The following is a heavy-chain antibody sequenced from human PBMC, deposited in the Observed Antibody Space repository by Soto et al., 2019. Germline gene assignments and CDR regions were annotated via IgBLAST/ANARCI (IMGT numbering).Heavy chain of an antibody. CDR2: INPSGGST. Sequence: ASVKVSCKASGYTFTSYYMHWVRQAPGQGLEWMGIINPSGGSTSYAQKFQGRVTMTRNTSTSTAYMELSSLRSEDTAVYYCARVPHYYDSTSYIDYWGQGTLVTVSS. D-gene: IGHD3-22*01. CDR1: GYTFTSYY. V-gene: IGHV1-46*01. CDR3: ARVPHYYDSTSYIDY. J-gene: IGHJ4*02.